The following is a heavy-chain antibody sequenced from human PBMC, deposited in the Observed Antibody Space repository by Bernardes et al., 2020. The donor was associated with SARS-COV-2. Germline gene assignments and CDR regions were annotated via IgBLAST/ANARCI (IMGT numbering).Heavy chain of an antibody. V-gene: IGHV1-8*01. CDR1: GYTFTRYD. CDR3: SRGGDLDY. J-gene: IGHJ4*02. CDR2: MNPDTGEA. Sequence: ASVKVSCKTSGYTFTRYDINWVRQATGRGLEWLGWMNPDTGEAGYAQDFQGRIIMTRDTSLNTAYVQLSSLTLQDTAIYFCSRGGDLDYWGQGSLVTVSP. D-gene: IGHD3-16*01.